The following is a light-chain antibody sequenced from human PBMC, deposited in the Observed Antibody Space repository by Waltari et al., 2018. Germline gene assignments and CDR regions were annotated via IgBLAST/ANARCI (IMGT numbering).Light chain of an antibody. V-gene: IGLV2-23*02. CDR1: SSDVWDYNL. CDR3: CSYAGTNTWV. CDR2: EVS. Sequence: QSALPQPASVSASPGQSITISCNGTSSDVWDYNLVSWYQQHPAKAPKLLIFEVSKRPTGVSNRFSASKSGNTASMTISGLQAEDEATYHCCSYAGTNTWVFGGGTKVTVL. J-gene: IGLJ2*01.